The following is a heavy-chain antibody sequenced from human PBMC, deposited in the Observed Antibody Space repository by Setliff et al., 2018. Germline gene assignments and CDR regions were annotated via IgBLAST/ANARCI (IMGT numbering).Heavy chain of an antibody. CDR3: VREGVDSRSSTDYRYYMDV. V-gene: IGHV1-69*05. J-gene: IGHJ6*03. Sequence: SVKVSCKASGGTFTNYAINWVRQAPGQGLEWMGGINPIFGTADYTQNFQGRVTIITDESTSTAYMQLSSLGSEDTAVYYCVREGVDSRSSTDYRYYMDVWGKGTTVTVSS. CDR1: GGTFTNYA. D-gene: IGHD3-22*01. CDR2: INPIFGTA.